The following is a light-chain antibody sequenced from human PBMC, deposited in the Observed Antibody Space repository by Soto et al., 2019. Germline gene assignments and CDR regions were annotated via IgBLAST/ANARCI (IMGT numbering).Light chain of an antibody. CDR3: SSYTNKDNLV. V-gene: IGLV2-14*03. J-gene: IGLJ2*01. Sequence: QSALTQPASVSGSPGQSITISCRGTSTCVGGYDHVSWYQQHPGKATKLIIYYVTVRPSGISRRFSGSKSDNTASLAVSGLQPEDEADYYCSSYTNKDNLVFGVGTKVTVL. CDR2: YVT. CDR1: STCVGGYDH.